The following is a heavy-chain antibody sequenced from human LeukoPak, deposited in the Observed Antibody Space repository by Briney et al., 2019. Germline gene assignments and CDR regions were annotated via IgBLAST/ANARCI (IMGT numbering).Heavy chain of an antibody. CDR2: IYYSGST. CDR1: GGSVSSGSYY. V-gene: IGHV4-61*01. Sequence: SETLSLTCTVSGGSVSSGSYYWSWIRQPPGKGLEWIGYIYYSGSTNYSPSLKSRVTISVDTSKNQFSLKLSSVTAADTAVYYCARGDYDILTRTYYYYYYGMDVWGKGTTVTVSS. CDR3: ARGDYDILTRTYYYYYYGMDV. J-gene: IGHJ6*04. D-gene: IGHD3-9*01.